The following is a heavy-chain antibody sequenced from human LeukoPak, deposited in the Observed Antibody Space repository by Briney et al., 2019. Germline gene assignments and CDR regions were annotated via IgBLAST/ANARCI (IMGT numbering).Heavy chain of an antibody. D-gene: IGHD3-9*01. V-gene: IGHV1-2*02. Sequence: ASVKVSCKASGYTFTRYYMHWVRQAPGQGLEWMGWINPNSGGTNYAQKFQGRVTMTRDTSISPAYMELSRLRSADTAVYYCATGRRYYDILTGYYIQIHPFDYWGQGTLVTVSS. CDR3: ATGRRYYDILTGYYIQIHPFDY. CDR1: GYTFTRYY. CDR2: INPNSGGT. J-gene: IGHJ4*02.